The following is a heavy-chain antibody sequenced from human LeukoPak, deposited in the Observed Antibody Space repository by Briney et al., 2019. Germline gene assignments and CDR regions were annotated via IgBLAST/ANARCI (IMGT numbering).Heavy chain of an antibody. CDR1: GFTFSSYA. Sequence: GGSLRLSCAASGFTFSSYAMHWVRQAPGKGLEWVAVISYDGSNKYYADSVKGRFTISRDNSKNTLYLQMNSLRAEDTAVYYCARDRECSGGSCLVDYWGQGTLVTVSS. CDR2: ISYDGSNK. V-gene: IGHV3-30-3*01. J-gene: IGHJ4*02. CDR3: ARDRECSGGSCLVDY. D-gene: IGHD2-15*01.